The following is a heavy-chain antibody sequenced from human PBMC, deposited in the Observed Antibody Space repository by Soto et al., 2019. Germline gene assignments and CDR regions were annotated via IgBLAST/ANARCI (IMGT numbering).Heavy chain of an antibody. D-gene: IGHD6-6*01. Sequence: QLKLQESGSGLVKPSQTLSLTCAVSGGSISSGGYSWSWIRQPPGKGLEWIGYIYHSGSTYYNPSLKSRVTISVDRSKNQFSLKLSSVTAADTAVYYCARDQGIAARRPDGMDVW. V-gene: IGHV4-30-2*01. CDR1: GGSISSGGYS. CDR3: ARDQGIAARRPDGMDV. CDR2: IYHSGST. J-gene: IGHJ6*01.